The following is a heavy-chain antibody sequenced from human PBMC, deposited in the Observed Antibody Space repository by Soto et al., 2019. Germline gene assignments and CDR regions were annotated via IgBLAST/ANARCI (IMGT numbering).Heavy chain of an antibody. Sequence: GPTLVNPTQTLTLTCTFSGFSLSTNGVRVGWIRQPPGKALEWLAIISWNDEKYYSPSLKSRLTITKDTSKNQVVLTMTNVDPVDAATYYCAHRRVWSSDWYDWFDPWGQGMLVTVSS. V-gene: IGHV2-5*01. J-gene: IGHJ5*02. CDR2: ISWNDEK. CDR1: GFSLSTNGVR. CDR3: AHRRVWSSDWYDWFDP. D-gene: IGHD6-19*01.